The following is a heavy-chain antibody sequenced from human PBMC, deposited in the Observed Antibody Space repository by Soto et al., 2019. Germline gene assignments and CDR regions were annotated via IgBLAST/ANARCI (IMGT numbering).Heavy chain of an antibody. Sequence: ASVKVSCKASGYTFTSYYMHWVRQAPGQGLEWMGIINPSGGSTSYAQKFQGRVTMTRDTSTSTVYMELSSLRSEDTAVYYCARAHIRFLEWLSTGANYYYGMEVWGQGTTVIVSS. CDR3: ARAHIRFLEWLSTGANYYYGMEV. V-gene: IGHV1-46*01. CDR1: GYTFTSYY. CDR2: INPSGGST. D-gene: IGHD3-3*01. J-gene: IGHJ6*02.